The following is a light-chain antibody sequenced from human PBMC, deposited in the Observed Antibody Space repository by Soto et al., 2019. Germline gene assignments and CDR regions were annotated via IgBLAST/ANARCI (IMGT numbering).Light chain of an antibody. V-gene: IGKV3-20*01. CDR1: QTITT. CDR3: QQYGNLPLT. Sequence: EMVLTQSPGTLYLSPGERATLSCRASQTITTLAWYQRKPGQAPRLLIYRVSSRATGVPDRFSGSGSGTDYTLTISRLEPEDFAVYYCQQYGNLPLTFGGGTKVDIK. CDR2: RVS. J-gene: IGKJ4*01.